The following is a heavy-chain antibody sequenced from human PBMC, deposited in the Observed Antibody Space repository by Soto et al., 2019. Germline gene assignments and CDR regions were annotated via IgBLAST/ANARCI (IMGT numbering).Heavy chain of an antibody. CDR2: IYSGGST. D-gene: IGHD6-19*01. V-gene: IGHV3-53*01. CDR1: GFTVSSNY. Sequence: GGSLRLSCAASGFTVSSNYMSWVRQAPGKGLEWVSVIYSGGSTYYADSVKGRFTISRDNSKNTLYLQMNSLRAEDTAVYYCARDHGSGSAYYYYGMDVWGQGTTVTVSS. J-gene: IGHJ6*02. CDR3: ARDHGSGSAYYYYGMDV.